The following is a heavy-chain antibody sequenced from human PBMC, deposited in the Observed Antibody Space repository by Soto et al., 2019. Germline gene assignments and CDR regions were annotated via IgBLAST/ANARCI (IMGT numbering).Heavy chain of an antibody. J-gene: IGHJ4*02. CDR2: IVVGSGDT. Sequence: QVQLVQPGPEVEKPGTSVKVSCKDSGFTFTSSAVQWVRQARGQRLEWMGWIVVGSGDTKYAQEVQARVTITSDTTTSTADMELSTLRSDDTAVYYCAASDGGYKCCNSWGQGGIVVVSS. CDR1: GFTFTSSA. D-gene: IGHD3-22*01. CDR3: AASDGGYKCCNS. V-gene: IGHV1-58*01.